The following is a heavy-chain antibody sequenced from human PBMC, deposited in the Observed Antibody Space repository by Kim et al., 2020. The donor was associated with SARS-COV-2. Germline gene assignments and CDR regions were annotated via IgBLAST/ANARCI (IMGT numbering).Heavy chain of an antibody. CDR3: TRRGRDDHSLY. J-gene: IGHJ4*02. V-gene: IGHV5-51*01. Sequence: GESLKISCKGSGYGFATYWIGWVRQMPGKGLEWMGIIYPGDSDTRYSPSFQGQVTISADKSISTAYLQWSSLKASDTAMYYCTRRGRDDHSLYWSQGTLVTVSS. CDR2: IYPGDSDT. D-gene: IGHD2-15*01. CDR1: GYGFATYW.